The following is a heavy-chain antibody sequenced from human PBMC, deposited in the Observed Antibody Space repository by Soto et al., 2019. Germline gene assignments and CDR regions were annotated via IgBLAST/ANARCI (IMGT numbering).Heavy chain of an antibody. J-gene: IGHJ4*02. V-gene: IGHV2-5*02. D-gene: IGHD2-21*02. CDR3: AHRRVAVTIFDY. CDR2: IYCDDDK. Sequence: QITLKESGPTLVKPTQTLTLTCTFSGFSLSTSGVGVGWIRQPPGKALEWLALIYCDDDKRYSPSLKSRLTITKDTSKNQVVLTMTNMDPVDTATYYCAHRRVAVTIFDYWGQGTLVTVSS. CDR1: GFSLSTSGVG.